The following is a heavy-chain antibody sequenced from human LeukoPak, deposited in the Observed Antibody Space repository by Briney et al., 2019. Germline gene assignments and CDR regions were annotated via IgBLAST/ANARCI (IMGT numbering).Heavy chain of an antibody. CDR3: ARESHCSGGSCYSGTFYNWFDP. CDR1: GGSFSGYY. D-gene: IGHD2-15*01. CDR2: IYYSGST. V-gene: IGHV4-31*11. J-gene: IGHJ5*02. Sequence: SETLSLTCAVYGGSFSGYYWSWIRQHPGKGLEWIGYIYYSGSTYYNPSLKSRVTISVDTSKNQFSLKLSSVTAADTAVYYCARESHCSGGSCYSGTFYNWFDPWGQGTLVTVSS.